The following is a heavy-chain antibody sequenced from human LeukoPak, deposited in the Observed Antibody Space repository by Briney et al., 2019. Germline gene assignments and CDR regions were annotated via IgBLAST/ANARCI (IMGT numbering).Heavy chain of an antibody. Sequence: GGSLRLSCAASGFTFRNYWMHWVRQTPGKGLVWVSHINSYGSITSYADSVKGRITISRDNAKNTLYLQMNSLRAEDTAVYYCVRGNYFDYWGQGTLVTVSS. J-gene: IGHJ4*02. V-gene: IGHV3-74*01. CDR3: VRGNYFDY. CDR2: INSYGSIT. CDR1: GFTFRNYW.